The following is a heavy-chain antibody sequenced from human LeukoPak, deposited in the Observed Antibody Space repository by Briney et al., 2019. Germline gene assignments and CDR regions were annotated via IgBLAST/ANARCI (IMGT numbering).Heavy chain of an antibody. V-gene: IGHV4-34*01. Sequence: SETLSLTCAVYGGSFSGYYSSWIRQPPGKGLEWIGEINHSGSTNYNPSLKSRVTMSVDTSKNQFSLKLSSVTAADTAVYYCARDPTGVDTAMANWFDPWGQGTLVTVSS. J-gene: IGHJ5*02. CDR2: INHSGST. D-gene: IGHD5-18*01. CDR3: ARDPTGVDTAMANWFDP. CDR1: GGSFSGYY.